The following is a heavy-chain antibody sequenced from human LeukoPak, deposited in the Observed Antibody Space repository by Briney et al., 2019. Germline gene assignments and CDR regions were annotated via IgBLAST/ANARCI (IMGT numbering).Heavy chain of an antibody. Sequence: PGRSLRLSCAASGFTFDDYAMHWVRQAPGKGLEWVSGISWNSGSIGYADSVKGRFTISRDNAKNSLYLQMNSLRAEGTALYYCATGYSSGYSRGIDYWGQGTLVTVSS. CDR2: ISWNSGSI. CDR3: ATGYSSGYSRGIDY. J-gene: IGHJ4*02. D-gene: IGHD6-19*01. CDR1: GFTFDDYA. V-gene: IGHV3-9*01.